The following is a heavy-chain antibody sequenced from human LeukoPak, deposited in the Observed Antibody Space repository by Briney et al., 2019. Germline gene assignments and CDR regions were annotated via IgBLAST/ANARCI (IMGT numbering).Heavy chain of an antibody. CDR2: ISGNGGST. D-gene: IGHD3-3*01. V-gene: IGHV3-64*02. J-gene: IGHJ4*02. Sequence: GGSLTLSCEASGFTFCTNAIHWVRQAPGQGLQYVSAISGNGGSTYYADSVKDRFTISRDNSKSTVYLQMGSLRAEEMAVYYCARVKDNDFWSGYSPPDYWGQGTLVTVSS. CDR3: ARVKDNDFWSGYSPPDY. CDR1: GFTFCTNA.